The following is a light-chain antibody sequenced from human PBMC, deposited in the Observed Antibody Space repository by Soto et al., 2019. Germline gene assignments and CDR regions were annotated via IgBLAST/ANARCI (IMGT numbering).Light chain of an antibody. CDR1: QSVHSN. CDR3: QQYSRWPLT. CDR2: VAS. Sequence: EIVMTQSPATLSVSPGERATLSCRASQSVHSNLAWYQQKPGQAPRLLIYVASTRATGVPARFSGSGSGTEFTLTIGSLQSEDFAVYYCQQYSRWPLTFGGGTKVEIK. V-gene: IGKV3-15*01. J-gene: IGKJ4*01.